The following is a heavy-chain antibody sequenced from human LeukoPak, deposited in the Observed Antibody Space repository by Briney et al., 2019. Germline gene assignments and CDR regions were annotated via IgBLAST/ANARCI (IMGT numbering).Heavy chain of an antibody. D-gene: IGHD1-26*01. CDR1: GYRFTSYS. CDR2: ISSYNGKT. CDR3: ARGGGGDLLEDGHPFDI. J-gene: IGHJ3*02. Sequence: ASVKVSCKASGYRFTSYSISWVRQAPGQGLEWVGWISSYNGKTNYGKNVQGRVTMTTDTSTSTAYMELSSPRSEDTAVYFCARGGGGDLLEDGHPFDIWGQGTMVTVSS. V-gene: IGHV1-18*01.